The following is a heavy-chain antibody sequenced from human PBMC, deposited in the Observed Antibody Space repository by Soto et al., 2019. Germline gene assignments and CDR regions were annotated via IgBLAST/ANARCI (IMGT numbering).Heavy chain of an antibody. V-gene: IGHV1-69*01. CDR1: GGTFSSYA. D-gene: IGHD6-13*01. Sequence: KVSCKASGGTFSSYAISWVRQAPGQGLEWMGGIIPIFGTANYAQKFQGRVTITADESTSTAYMELSSLRSEDTAVYYCARDHSSSWYGNYYYGMDVWGQGTTVTVSS. J-gene: IGHJ6*02. CDR2: IIPIFGTA. CDR3: ARDHSSSWYGNYYYGMDV.